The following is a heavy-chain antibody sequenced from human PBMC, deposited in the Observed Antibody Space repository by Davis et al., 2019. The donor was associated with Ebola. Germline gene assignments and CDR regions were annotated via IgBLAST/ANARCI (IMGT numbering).Heavy chain of an antibody. CDR2: IWYDGRNE. V-gene: IGHV3-30*02. J-gene: IGHJ4*02. D-gene: IGHD4-17*01. CDR3: AKDPLGHTGENDY. CDR1: GLTFSRYG. Sequence: GESLKISCVVSGLTFSRYGMHWVRQTPGKGLEWVAFIWYDGRNEHYIDSVKGRFTISRDNSKNTLYLQTNSLRPEDTAVYYCAKDPLGHTGENDYWGQGTLVTVSS.